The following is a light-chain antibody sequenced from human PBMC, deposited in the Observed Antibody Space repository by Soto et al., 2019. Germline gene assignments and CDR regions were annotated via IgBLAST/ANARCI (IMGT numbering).Light chain of an antibody. CDR1: QSVSSK. Sequence: EIVMTQSPATLSVSPGERATLSCRASQSVSSKLAWYQQKPGQAPRVLIYGASTRATGIPARFSGSGSGTELTLPISSLPSEAFAVSSCQQYNDWPPTWTLGQGTEV. CDR2: GAS. V-gene: IGKV3-15*01. CDR3: QQYNDWPPTWT. J-gene: IGKJ1*01.